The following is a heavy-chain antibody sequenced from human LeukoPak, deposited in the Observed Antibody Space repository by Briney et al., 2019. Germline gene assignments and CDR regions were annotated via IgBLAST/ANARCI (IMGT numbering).Heavy chain of an antibody. CDR3: AKDPGSGWFSDY. CDR2: ISYDGSNK. V-gene: IGHV3-30-3*01. J-gene: IGHJ4*02. CDR1: GFTFNSYA. Sequence: PGGSLRLSCAASGFTFNSYAMSWVRQAPGKGLEWVAVISYDGSNKYYADSVKGRFTISRDNSKNSLYLQINTLRTEDTAVYYCAKDPGSGWFSDYWGQGTLVTVSS. D-gene: IGHD6-19*01.